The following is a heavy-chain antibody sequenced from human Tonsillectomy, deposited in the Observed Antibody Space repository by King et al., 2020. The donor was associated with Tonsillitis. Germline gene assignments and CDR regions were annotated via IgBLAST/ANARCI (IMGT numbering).Heavy chain of an antibody. J-gene: IGHJ4*02. V-gene: IGHV3-11*01. D-gene: IGHD3-22*01. CDR3: ARQMYYYDSGFDY. Sequence: VQLVESGGGLVKPGGSLRLSCEASGFTFGDYYMTWVRQAPGKGLEWVSHISRSGPTMYYGASVKGRFPLSRDKAKNSLYLEMDSLRVEDTAVYYCARQMYYYDSGFDYWGQGTLVTVSS. CDR1: GFTFGDYY. CDR2: ISRSGPTM.